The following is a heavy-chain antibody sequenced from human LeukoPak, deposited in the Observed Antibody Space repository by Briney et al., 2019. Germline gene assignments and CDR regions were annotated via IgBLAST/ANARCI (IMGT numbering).Heavy chain of an antibody. Sequence: SETLSLTCTVSGGSISSSSYYWSWIRQPPGKGLEWIGEINHSGSTNYNPSLKSRVTISVDTSKNQFSLKLSSVTAADTAVYYCARGFGTTSNTNYYYYYMDVWGKGTTVTVSS. D-gene: IGHD4-17*01. CDR2: INHSGST. J-gene: IGHJ6*03. V-gene: IGHV4-39*07. CDR3: ARGFGTTSNTNYYYYYMDV. CDR1: GGSISSSSYY.